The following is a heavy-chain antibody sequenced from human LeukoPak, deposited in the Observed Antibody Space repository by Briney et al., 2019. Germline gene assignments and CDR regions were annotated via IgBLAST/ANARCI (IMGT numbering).Heavy chain of an antibody. Sequence: GGSLRLSCAASGFTFSSYAMTGARHPPGKALEGVSSITCSTGSTYYADSVKGSFTISRDNSKNTLYLQMNRLRAEDTAVYYCAKRYSGSSGLYNFDYWGQGTLVTVSS. CDR3: AKRYSGSSGLYNFDY. CDR2: ITCSTGST. D-gene: IGHD1-26*01. V-gene: IGHV3-23*01. CDR1: GFTFSSYA. J-gene: IGHJ4*02.